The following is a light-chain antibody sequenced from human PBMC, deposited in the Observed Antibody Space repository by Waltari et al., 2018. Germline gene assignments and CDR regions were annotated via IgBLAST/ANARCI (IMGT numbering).Light chain of an antibody. V-gene: IGLV2-23*02. CDR1: SSDIGSYDL. CDR2: GVS. Sequence: QSALTQPASVSGSPGQSITISCTGTSSDIGSYDLVSWYQHHPGKAPKLLCFGVSQRPSGAVNRVSGSKSGNTASLTISGLQAEDEADYHCCSYAGNSIYVFGTGTKVTVL. J-gene: IGLJ1*01. CDR3: CSYAGNSIYV.